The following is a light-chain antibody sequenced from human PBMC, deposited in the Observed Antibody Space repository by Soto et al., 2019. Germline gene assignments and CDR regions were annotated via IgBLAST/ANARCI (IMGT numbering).Light chain of an antibody. CDR1: QSVSSN. CDR2: AAS. J-gene: IGKJ1*01. Sequence: EIVMTQSPATLSVSPGERATLSCRASQSVSSNLAWYQQKPGQAPRLLIYAASTRSTGIPARFSGSGSGTEFTLTISSLQSEDCAVYDCQHYNNWPPWTFGQGTKVEIK. CDR3: QHYNNWPPWT. V-gene: IGKV3-15*01.